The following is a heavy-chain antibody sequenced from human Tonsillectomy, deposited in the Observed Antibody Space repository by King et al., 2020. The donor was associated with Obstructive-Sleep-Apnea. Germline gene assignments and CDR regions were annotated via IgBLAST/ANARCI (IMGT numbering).Heavy chain of an antibody. CDR3: AKDKDSIAY. V-gene: IGHV3-30*02. CDR2: IGDDGSNK. Sequence: VQLVESGGGVVQPGGSLRLSCAASGFSFSYYAMHWVRQAPGKGLEWVTCIGDDGSNKYYADSVKGRFTISRDNSKNTLYLQMNNLRAEDTAVYYCAKDKDSIAYWGQGTLVTVSS. J-gene: IGHJ4*02. CDR1: GFSFSYYA. D-gene: IGHD6-13*01.